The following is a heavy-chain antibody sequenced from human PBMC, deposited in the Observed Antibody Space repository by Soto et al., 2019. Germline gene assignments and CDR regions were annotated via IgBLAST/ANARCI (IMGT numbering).Heavy chain of an antibody. CDR3: TRSPPNEKRFDY. J-gene: IGHJ4*02. V-gene: IGHV1-3*01. Sequence: ASVKVSCKASGYTFTSYAMHWVRQAPGQRLEWMGWTNAGNGNTKYYADSVKGRFTISRDNAKNSLYLQMNSLRAEDTGVYYCTRSPPNEKRFDYWSQGTLVTVSS. D-gene: IGHD1-1*01. CDR2: TNAGNGNT. CDR1: GYTFTSYA.